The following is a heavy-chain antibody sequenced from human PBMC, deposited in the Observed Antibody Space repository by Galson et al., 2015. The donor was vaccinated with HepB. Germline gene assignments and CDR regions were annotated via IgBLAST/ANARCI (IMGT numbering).Heavy chain of an antibody. CDR2: INPKTGGT. CDR3: ARRMNPLGMTTVITSDDAFDI. V-gene: IGHV1-2*06. D-gene: IGHD4-11*01. J-gene: IGHJ3*02. Sequence: SVKVSCKASGYTFTGYYIHWVRQAPGQGLEWMGRINPKTGGTNYAQKFQGRFTMTSDTSIHTAYMELSSLKSDDTAVYYCARRMNPLGMTTVITSDDAFDIWGQGAMVTVSS. CDR1: GYTFTGYY.